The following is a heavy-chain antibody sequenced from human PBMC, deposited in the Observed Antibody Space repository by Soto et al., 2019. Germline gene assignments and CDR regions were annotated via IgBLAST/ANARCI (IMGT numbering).Heavy chain of an antibody. CDR2: ISGSGVST. CDR1: GFTFTSYS. Sequence: GGSLRLSCAASGFTFTSYSMNWVRQAPGKGLEWVSAISGSGVSTYYADSVKGRFTISRDNSKNTLYLQMNSLRAEDTAVYYCAKSPGMYYYDSSGYYHYDYWGQGTLVTVSS. J-gene: IGHJ4*02. D-gene: IGHD3-22*01. CDR3: AKSPGMYYYDSSGYYHYDY. V-gene: IGHV3-23*01.